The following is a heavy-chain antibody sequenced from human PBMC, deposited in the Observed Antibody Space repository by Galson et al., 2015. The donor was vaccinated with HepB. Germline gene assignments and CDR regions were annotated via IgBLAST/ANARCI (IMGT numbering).Heavy chain of an antibody. CDR1: GYTFTSYG. CDR2: ISAYNGNT. J-gene: IGHJ4*02. Sequence: SVKVSCKASGYTFTSYGISWVRQAPGQGLEWMGWISAYNGNTNYAQKLQGRVTMTTDTSTSTAYMELRSLRSDDTAVYYCARVGTGDSSGYYSEYYFDYWGQGTLVTVSS. CDR3: ARVGTGDSSGYYSEYYFDY. V-gene: IGHV1-18*01. D-gene: IGHD3-22*01.